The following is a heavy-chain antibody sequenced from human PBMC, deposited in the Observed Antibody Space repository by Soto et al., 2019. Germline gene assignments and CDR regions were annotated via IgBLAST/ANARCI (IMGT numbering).Heavy chain of an antibody. CDR2: IKSKTDGGTT. V-gene: IGHV3-15*07. J-gene: IGHJ4*02. CDR1: GFIFSNVW. CDR3: TPLALKYSSGWYEFSD. Sequence: EVQLVESGEGWVKPGGSLRLSCQASGFIFSNVWLNGVRKLQGKGLEWFGRIKSKTDGGTTDSAAPVKGRFTISRDDSKNTLYLQMNSLKTEDTAVYYCTPLALKYSSGWYEFSDWGQGTLVTVSS. D-gene: IGHD6-19*01.